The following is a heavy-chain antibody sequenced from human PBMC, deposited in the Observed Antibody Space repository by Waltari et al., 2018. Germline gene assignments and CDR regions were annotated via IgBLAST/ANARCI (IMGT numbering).Heavy chain of an antibody. CDR1: GFTFNTYW. V-gene: IGHV3-7*01. D-gene: IGHD3-10*01. CDR3: TTLARGESGDY. CDR2: INPDGSQK. Sequence: EVQLVESGGGLVQPGGSLRLSCAASGFTFNTYWMKWIRQAPGKGLEWVANINPDGSQKFYVDSWKGRFTVSRDNAQNSLYLQMNNLRAEDTAVYYCTTLARGESGDYWGQGTLVTVSS. J-gene: IGHJ4*02.